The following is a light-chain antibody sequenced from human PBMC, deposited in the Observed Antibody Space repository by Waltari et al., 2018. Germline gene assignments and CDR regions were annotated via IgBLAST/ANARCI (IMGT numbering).Light chain of an antibody. CDR2: RAS. V-gene: IGKV3-15*01. CDR1: QTIGTS. J-gene: IGKJ1*01. Sequence: EMVVTQSPATLSLSPGERATLSCRTSQTIGTSLAWYQQRPGQAPRLLIYRASTRATGIPDRFSASGSESEFTLTISSLQSEDVALYYCQQYNNWPPGTFGQGTKVEI. CDR3: QQYNNWPPGT.